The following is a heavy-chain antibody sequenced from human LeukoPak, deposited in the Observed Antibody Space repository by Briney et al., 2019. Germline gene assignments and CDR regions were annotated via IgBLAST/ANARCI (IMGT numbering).Heavy chain of an antibody. J-gene: IGHJ6*02. CDR3: ASWGSCYSDYYYYYGMDV. D-gene: IGHD2-15*01. V-gene: IGHV1-18*01. CDR2: ISAYNGNT. CDR1: GYTFTSYG. Sequence: GASVKVSCKASGYTFTSYGVSWVRQAPGQGLEWMGWISAYNGNTNYAQKLQGRVTMTTDTSTSTAYMELRSLRSDDTAVYYCASWGSCYSDYYYYYGMDVWGQGTTVTVSS.